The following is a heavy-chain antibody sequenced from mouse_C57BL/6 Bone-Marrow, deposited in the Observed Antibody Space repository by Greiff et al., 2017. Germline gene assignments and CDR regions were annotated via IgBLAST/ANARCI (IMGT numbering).Heavy chain of an antibody. CDR2: IYPRSGNT. D-gene: IGHD2-4*01. J-gene: IGHJ4*01. CDR3: ARSGLRRRPYAMDY. V-gene: IGHV1-81*01. Sequence: QVHVKQSGAELARPGASVKLSCKASGYTFTSYGISWVKQRPGQGLEWIGEIYPRSGNTYYNEKFKGKATLTVDKSSSTAYMELRSLTSEDSAVXFCARSGLRRRPYAMDYWGQGTSVTVSS. CDR1: GYTFTSYG.